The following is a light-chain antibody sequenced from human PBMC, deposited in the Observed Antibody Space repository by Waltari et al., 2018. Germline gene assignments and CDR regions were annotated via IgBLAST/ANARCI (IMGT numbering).Light chain of an antibody. Sequence: QSVLTQPPSMSGAPGQRVTISCTGSSSNIGAGHDVHWYQVFPGTAPQLIIYGNNNPPSGVPDLFSGSKSYTSASLAIGGLQAEDEADYYCQSFDIRLSGVVVFGGGTKVTVL. J-gene: IGLJ3*02. V-gene: IGLV1-40*01. CDR2: GNN. CDR3: QSFDIRLSGVVV. CDR1: SSNIGAGHD.